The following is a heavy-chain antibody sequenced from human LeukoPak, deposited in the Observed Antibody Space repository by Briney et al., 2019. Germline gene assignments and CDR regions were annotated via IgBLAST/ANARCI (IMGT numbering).Heavy chain of an antibody. CDR1: GFTFSNAW. D-gene: IGHD3-22*01. CDR3: ARARPYYYDSSWSTFDP. J-gene: IGHJ5*02. V-gene: IGHV3-66*01. Sequence: GGSLRLSCAASGFTFSNAWMSWVRQAPGKGLEWVSVIYSGGSTYYADSVKGRFTISRDNSKNTLYLQMNSLRAEDTAVYYCARARPYYYDSSWSTFDPWGQGTLVTVSS. CDR2: IYSGGST.